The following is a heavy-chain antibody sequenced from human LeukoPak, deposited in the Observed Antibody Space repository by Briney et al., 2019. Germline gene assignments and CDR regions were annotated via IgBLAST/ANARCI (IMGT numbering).Heavy chain of an antibody. Sequence: PGGSLRLSCAASGFTFSSYAMSWVRQAPGKGLEWVSAISGSGDNTYYADSVKGRFTISRDNSKNTLYLQMNSLRAEDTAVYYCAKAYSSGYYYMGYWGQGTLVTVSS. J-gene: IGHJ4*02. V-gene: IGHV3-23*01. CDR2: ISGSGDNT. D-gene: IGHD3-22*01. CDR3: AKAYSSGYYYMGY. CDR1: GFTFSSYA.